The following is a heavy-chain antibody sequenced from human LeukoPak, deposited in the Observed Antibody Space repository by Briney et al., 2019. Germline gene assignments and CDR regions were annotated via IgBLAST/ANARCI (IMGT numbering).Heavy chain of an antibody. CDR1: GYTFTSFG. CDR3: AREQDYDFWSGYRYQAAFDY. V-gene: IGHV1-2*02. J-gene: IGHJ4*02. Sequence: ASVKVSCKASGYTFTSFGISWVRQAPGQGLEWMGWINPNSGGTNYAQKFQGRVTMTRDTSISTAYMELSRLRSDDTAVYYCAREQDYDFWSGYRYQAAFDYWGQGTLVTVSS. D-gene: IGHD3-3*01. CDR2: INPNSGGT.